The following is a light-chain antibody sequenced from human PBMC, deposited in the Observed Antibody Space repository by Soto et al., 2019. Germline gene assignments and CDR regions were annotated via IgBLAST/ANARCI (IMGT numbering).Light chain of an antibody. CDR3: QQYNNYWT. CDR1: QSISSW. V-gene: IGKV1-5*01. CDR2: DAS. Sequence: DIQMTQYPSTLSASVGDRVTITCRASQSISSWLAWYQQKPGKAPKLLIYDASSLESGVPLRLSGSGSGTEFTLTISSLKPDDFATYYCQQYNNYWTFGHGTKVDIK. J-gene: IGKJ1*01.